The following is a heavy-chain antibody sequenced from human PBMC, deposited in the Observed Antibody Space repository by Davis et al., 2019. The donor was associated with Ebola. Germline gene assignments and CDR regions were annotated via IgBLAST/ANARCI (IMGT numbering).Heavy chain of an antibody. D-gene: IGHD6-19*01. CDR2: ISYDGSNK. CDR1: GFTFSSYG. CDR3: ARDGFVGGTTYWYFDL. V-gene: IGHV3-30*03. J-gene: IGHJ2*01. Sequence: PGESLKISCAASGFTFSSYGMHWVRQAPGKGLEWVAVISYDGSNKYYADSVKGRFTISRDNSKNTLYLQMNSLRAEDTAVYYCARDGFVGGTTYWYFDLWGRGTLVTVSS.